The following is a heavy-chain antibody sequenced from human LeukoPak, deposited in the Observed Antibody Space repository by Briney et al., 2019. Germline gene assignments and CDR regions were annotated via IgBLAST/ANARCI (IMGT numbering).Heavy chain of an antibody. Sequence: GGSLRLSCAASGFTFSDYYMNWTRQAPGKGLEWVSYISSRGSTIYYADSVKGRFTISRDSAKNSLYLQMNSLRAEDTAVYYCASGYYDSGGYPPYFDYWGQGTLVTVSS. J-gene: IGHJ4*02. CDR3: ASGYYDSGGYPPYFDY. V-gene: IGHV3-11*04. CDR1: GFTFSDYY. D-gene: IGHD3-22*01. CDR2: ISSRGSTI.